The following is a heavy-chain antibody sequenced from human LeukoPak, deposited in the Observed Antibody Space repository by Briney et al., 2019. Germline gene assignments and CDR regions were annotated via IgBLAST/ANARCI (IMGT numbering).Heavy chain of an antibody. D-gene: IGHD1-26*01. Sequence: PGGSLRLSCAASGFTFSSYAMSWVRQAPGKGLEWVANIKLDGSEKNYVDSVKGRFTISRDNAKNSLYLQMNSLRAEDTAVYYCARGGWALCWGQGTLVTVSS. CDR2: IKLDGSEK. J-gene: IGHJ4*02. CDR1: GFTFSSYA. CDR3: ARGGWALC. V-gene: IGHV3-7*03.